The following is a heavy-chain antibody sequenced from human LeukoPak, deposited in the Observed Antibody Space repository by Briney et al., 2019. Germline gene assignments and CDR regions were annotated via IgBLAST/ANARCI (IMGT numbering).Heavy chain of an antibody. CDR2: IGIDSGNT. J-gene: IGHJ4*02. CDR3: ARDHNYAFDN. CDR1: GFPFSDYS. D-gene: IGHD1-1*01. V-gene: IGHV3-48*04. Sequence: GGSLRLSCTASGFPFSDYSMNWVRQAPGKGLEWISYIGIDSGNTKYADSVRGRFTTSADSAENSLYLQMNSLRVEDTAVYYCARDHNYAFDNWGQGTLVSVSS.